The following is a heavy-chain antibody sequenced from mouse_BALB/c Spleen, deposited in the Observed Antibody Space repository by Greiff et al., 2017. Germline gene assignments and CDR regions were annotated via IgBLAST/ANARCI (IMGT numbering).Heavy chain of an antibody. J-gene: IGHJ2*01. CDR3: ARDDLDD. V-gene: IGHV1S135*01. CDR2: IDPFNGGT. Sequence: VQLQQSGPELMKPGASVKISCKAPGYSFTSYYMHRVKQSHGKSLEWIGYIDPFNGGTSYNQKFKGKATLTVDKSSSTAYMHLSSLTSEDSAVYYCARDDLDDWGQGTTLTVSS. CDR1: GYSFTSYY.